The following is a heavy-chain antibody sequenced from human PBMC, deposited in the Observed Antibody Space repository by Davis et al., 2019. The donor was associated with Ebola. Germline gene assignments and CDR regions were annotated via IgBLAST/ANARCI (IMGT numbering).Heavy chain of an antibody. Sequence: ASVKVSCKASGYTFTSYDINWVRQAPGQGLEWMGWMNPNSGNTGSAQKFQGRVTMTRNTSISTAYMELSSLRSKDTAVYYCARAPAWSAINYYCFDYWGQGTLVTVSS. V-gene: IGHV1-8*01. D-gene: IGHD3-10*01. CDR3: ARAPAWSAINYYCFDY. J-gene: IGHJ4*02. CDR1: GYTFTSYD. CDR2: MNPNSGNT.